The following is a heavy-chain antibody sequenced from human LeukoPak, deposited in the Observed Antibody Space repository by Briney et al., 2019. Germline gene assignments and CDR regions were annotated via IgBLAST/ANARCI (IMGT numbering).Heavy chain of an antibody. D-gene: IGHD3-3*01. V-gene: IGHV1-2*02. CDR3: ARDLASGYSFDY. J-gene: IGHJ4*02. CDR2: INPNSGGT. Sequence: ASVKVSCKASGYTFTGYYMHWVRQAPGQGLEWMGWINPNSGGTNYAQKFQGRVTMTRDTSISTAYMELSRLRSDDTAVYYCARDLASGYSFDYWGQRTLVTVSS. CDR1: GYTFTGYY.